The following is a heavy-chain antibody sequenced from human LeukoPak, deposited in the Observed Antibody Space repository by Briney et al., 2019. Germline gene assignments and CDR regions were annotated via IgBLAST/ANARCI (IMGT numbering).Heavy chain of an antibody. J-gene: IGHJ4*02. V-gene: IGHV1-18*01. CDR1: GYTFTSSG. D-gene: IGHD3-9*01. Sequence: ASVKVSCTTCGYTFTSSGITWARQAPGQGPEWMGWISTYNGYSKYAQNLQGRVTMTADTSTSTAYMELSSLRSDDTAAYYCAKNMTGAYSDTWGPGTLVTVSS. CDR2: ISTYNGYS. CDR3: AKNMTGAYSDT.